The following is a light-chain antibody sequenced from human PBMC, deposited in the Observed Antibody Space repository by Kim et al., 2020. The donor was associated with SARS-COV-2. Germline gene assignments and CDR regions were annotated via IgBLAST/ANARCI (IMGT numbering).Light chain of an antibody. CDR2: GAS. Sequence: ESPREISTRSCRACQSVRIKLAWYQPKPGQAPRLLIYGASTRATGIPARFSGSGSGTEFTLTISSLQSEDFAVYYCQQYDNWPLTFAGGTKVDIK. V-gene: IGKV3-15*01. CDR1: QSVRIK. CDR3: QQYDNWPLT. J-gene: IGKJ4*01.